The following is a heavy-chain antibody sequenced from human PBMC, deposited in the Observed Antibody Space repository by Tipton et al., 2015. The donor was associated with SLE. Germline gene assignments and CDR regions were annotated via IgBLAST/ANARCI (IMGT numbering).Heavy chain of an antibody. CDR1: GASISRGSYY. CDR2: VYTGGAT. D-gene: IGHD6-6*01. CDR3: ARQYSSSPDYFDY. V-gene: IGHV4-61*09. J-gene: IGHJ4*02. Sequence: TLSLTCSVSGASISRGSYYWTWVRQPAGKGLEWIGHVYTGGATTYNPSLESRVTISLDTSKNHFSLYLTSVAAADTAVYYCARQYSSSPDYFDYWGQGTLVTVSS.